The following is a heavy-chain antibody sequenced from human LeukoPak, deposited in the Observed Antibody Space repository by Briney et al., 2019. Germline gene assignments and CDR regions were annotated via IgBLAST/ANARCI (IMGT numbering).Heavy chain of an antibody. CDR1: GYTFTDYF. CDR3: ARDVLHVSDSY. V-gene: IGHV1-2*02. D-gene: IGHD2-15*01. J-gene: IGHJ4*02. CDR2: ITPKSGDA. Sequence: EASVTVSYKASGYTFTDYFIHWVRQAPGHGREWMGWITPKSGDANYAQKFQGRVTMTRDTSISTAYMELSRLRSDDTAVYYCARDVLHVSDSYWGQGTLVTVSS.